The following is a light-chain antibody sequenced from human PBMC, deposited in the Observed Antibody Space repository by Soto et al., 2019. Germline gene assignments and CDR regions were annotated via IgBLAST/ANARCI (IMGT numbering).Light chain of an antibody. CDR3: CSYAGGYTWV. V-gene: IGLV1-44*01. Sequence: QSVLTQPPSASGTPGQRVTISCSGSSSNIGSNTVYWYQHLPGTAPKLLIYNNNQRPSGVPDRFSGSRSGTSASLAISGLQSEDEADYHCCSYAGGYTWVFGGGTKLTVL. J-gene: IGLJ3*02. CDR1: SSNIGSNT. CDR2: NNN.